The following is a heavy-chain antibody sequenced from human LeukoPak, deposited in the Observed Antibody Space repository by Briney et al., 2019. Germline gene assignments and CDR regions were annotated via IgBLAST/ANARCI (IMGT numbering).Heavy chain of an antibody. Sequence: ASVKVSCKASGYTSTDFGISWVRQAPGQGPEWMGWISAYNGDIIYGQKFQGRVTMTRDTSTSTAYMELRSLRSDDTAVYYCTRDLGTYKSYGSIFFDYWGQGALVTVSS. V-gene: IGHV1-18*01. J-gene: IGHJ4*02. CDR2: ISAYNGDI. D-gene: IGHD3-10*01. CDR1: GYTSTDFG. CDR3: TRDLGTYKSYGSIFFDY.